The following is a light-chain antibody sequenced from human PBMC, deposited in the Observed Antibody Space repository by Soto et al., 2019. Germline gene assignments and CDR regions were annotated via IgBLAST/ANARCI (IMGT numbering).Light chain of an antibody. Sequence: QSPLTQPASGSGSPGQSIAISCTGTSSDVGGYNYVSWYQQSPGKAPKLMIYGVTNRPSGVSNRFSGSKSGNTASLTISGLQAEDEADYFCSSYTGNSYVFGTGTKVTVL. CDR1: SSDVGGYNY. V-gene: IGLV2-14*01. J-gene: IGLJ1*01. CDR2: GVT. CDR3: SSYTGNSYV.